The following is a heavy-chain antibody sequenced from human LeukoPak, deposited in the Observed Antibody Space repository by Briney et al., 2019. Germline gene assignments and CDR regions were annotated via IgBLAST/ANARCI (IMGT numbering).Heavy chain of an antibody. CDR3: ARLAGVRGVIDDFDY. V-gene: IGHV4-34*01. CDR1: GGSFSGYY. Sequence: SETLSLTFAVYGGSFSGYYWSWIRQPPGKGLEWIGEINHSGSTNYNPSLKSRVTISVDTSKNQFSLKLSSVTAADTAVYYCARLAGVRGVIDDFDYWGQGTLVTVSS. CDR2: INHSGST. J-gene: IGHJ4*02. D-gene: IGHD3-10*01.